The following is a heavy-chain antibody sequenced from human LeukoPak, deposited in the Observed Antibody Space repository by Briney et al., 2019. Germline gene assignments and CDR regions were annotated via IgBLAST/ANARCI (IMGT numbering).Heavy chain of an antibody. J-gene: IGHJ4*02. CDR3: ARDPERLWFGELSGGYYFDY. CDR1: GFTFSSYS. CDR2: ISYDGSNK. Sequence: PGGSLRLSCAASGFTFSSYSMNWVRQAPGKGLEWVAVISYDGSNKYYADSVKGRFTISRENSKNTLYLQMNSLRAEDTAVYYCARDPERLWFGELSGGYYFDYWGQGTLVTVSS. V-gene: IGHV3-30*03. D-gene: IGHD3-10*01.